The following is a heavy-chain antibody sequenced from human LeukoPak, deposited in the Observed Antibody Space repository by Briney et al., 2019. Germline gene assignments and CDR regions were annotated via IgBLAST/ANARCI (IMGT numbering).Heavy chain of an antibody. CDR1: GGTFSSYA. Sequence: ASVKVSCKASGGTFSSYAISWVRQAPGQGLEWMGRISPNSGGTNYAPKFQGRVTMTRDTSISTAYMELSRLTSDDTAVYYCARAVDYVGDYWGQGTLVTVFS. CDR3: ARAVDYVGDY. J-gene: IGHJ4*02. D-gene: IGHD4-17*01. V-gene: IGHV1-2*06. CDR2: ISPNSGGT.